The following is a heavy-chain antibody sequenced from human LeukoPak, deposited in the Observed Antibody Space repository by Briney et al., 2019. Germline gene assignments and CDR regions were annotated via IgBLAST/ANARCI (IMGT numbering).Heavy chain of an antibody. CDR3: ARYDYGGIMAPDY. Sequence: GGSLRLSCAASGFTFSSYAMHWVRQAPGKGLEYVSAISSNGGSTYYANSVKGRFTISRDNSKNTLYLQMGSLRAEDMAVYYCARYDYGGIMAPDYWGQGTLVTVSS. CDR2: ISSNGGST. J-gene: IGHJ4*02. CDR1: GFTFSSYA. D-gene: IGHD4-23*01. V-gene: IGHV3-64*01.